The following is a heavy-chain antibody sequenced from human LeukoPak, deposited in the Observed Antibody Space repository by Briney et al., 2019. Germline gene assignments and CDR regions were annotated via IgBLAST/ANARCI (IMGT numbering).Heavy chain of an antibody. D-gene: IGHD5-18*01. CDR1: GGSISSYY. CDR3: ARVDTAMGPGVDY. CDR2: IYYSGST. V-gene: IGHV4-59*01. J-gene: IGHJ4*02. Sequence: SETLSLTCTVSGGSISSYYWSWIRQPPGKGLEWIGYIYYSGSTNYNPSLKSRVTISVDTSKNQFSLKLSSVTAADTAVYYCARVDTAMGPGVDYWGQGTLVTVSS.